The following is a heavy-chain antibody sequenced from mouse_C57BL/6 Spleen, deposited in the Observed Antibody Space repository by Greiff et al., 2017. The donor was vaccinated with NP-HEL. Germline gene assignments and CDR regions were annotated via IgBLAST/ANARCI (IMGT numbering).Heavy chain of an antibody. D-gene: IGHD2-4*01. CDR3: ARYDYDWFAY. CDR2: IRNKANGYTT. Sequence: EVKVVESGGGLVQPGGSLSLSYAASGFTFTDYYMSWVRQPPGKALEWLGFIRNKANGYTTEYSASVKGRFTISRDNSQSILYLQMNALRAEDSATYYCARYDYDWFAYWGQGTLVTVSA. CDR1: GFTFTDYY. J-gene: IGHJ3*01. V-gene: IGHV7-3*01.